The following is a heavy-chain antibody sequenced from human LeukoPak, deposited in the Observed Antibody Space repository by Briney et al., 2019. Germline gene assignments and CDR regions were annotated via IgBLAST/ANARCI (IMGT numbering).Heavy chain of an antibody. J-gene: IGHJ5*02. CDR2: IYTSGST. CDR1: GYSISTGYY. V-gene: IGHV4-4*07. Sequence: SETLSLTCTVSGYSISTGYYWSWIRQPAGKGLEWIGRIYTSGSTSYNPSLKSRVTMSVDTSKNQFSLKLSSVTAADTAVYYCARDNKGSGSYRSWGQGTLVTVSS. D-gene: IGHD3-10*01. CDR3: ARDNKGSGSYRS.